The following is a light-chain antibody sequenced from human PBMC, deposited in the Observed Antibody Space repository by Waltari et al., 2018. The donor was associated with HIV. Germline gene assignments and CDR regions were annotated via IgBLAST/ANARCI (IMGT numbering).Light chain of an antibody. V-gene: IGKV3-15*01. J-gene: IGKJ2*01. Sequence: ETVMTQSPATLFVSPGEKATLLCRASQSISSDLAWYQQKPGQAPRHLMYHASTRATGIPARFRGSGSWTEITRTISSLQSEDFAVYYCQQYNNWPPGYTFGQGTKLQIK. CDR3: QQYNNWPPGYT. CDR1: QSISSD. CDR2: HAS.